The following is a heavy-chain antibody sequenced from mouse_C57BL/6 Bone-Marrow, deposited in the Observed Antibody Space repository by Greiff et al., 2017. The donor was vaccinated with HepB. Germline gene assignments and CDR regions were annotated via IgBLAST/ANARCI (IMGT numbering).Heavy chain of an antibody. Sequence: QVHVKQSGAELVRPGASVKLSCKASGYTFTDYYINWVKQRPGQGLEWIARIYPGSGNTYYNEKFKGKATLTAEKSSSTAYMQLSSLTSEDSAVYFCARSACLYYGSSYAYWGQGTLVTVSA. J-gene: IGHJ3*01. D-gene: IGHD1-1*01. CDR1: GYTFTDYY. CDR3: ARSACLYYGSSYAY. V-gene: IGHV1-76*01. CDR2: IYPGSGNT.